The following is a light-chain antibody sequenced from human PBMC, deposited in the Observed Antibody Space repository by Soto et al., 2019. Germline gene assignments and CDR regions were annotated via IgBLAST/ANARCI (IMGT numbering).Light chain of an antibody. V-gene: IGLV2-14*01. CDR3: SSYTGSSTWV. Sequence: QSALTQPASVSGSPGQSITISCTGTSSDVGGYNYVSWFQQHPGKAPTVMIYEVSNRPSGVSDRFSGSKSGNTASLTISGLQAEDEADYYCSSYTGSSTWVFGGGTKLTVL. CDR2: EVS. J-gene: IGLJ3*02. CDR1: SSDVGGYNY.